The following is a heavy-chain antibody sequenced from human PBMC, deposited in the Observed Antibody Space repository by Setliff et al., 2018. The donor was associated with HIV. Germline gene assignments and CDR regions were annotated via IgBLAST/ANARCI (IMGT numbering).Heavy chain of an antibody. Sequence: PGGSLRLSCAASGFTFSSYGMHWVRQAPGKGLEWVAVIWSDGSNKYYADSVKGRFTISRDNSKNTLYLQMNSLRAEDTAVYYCAKGFYYDTGDGRVRAFDIWGQGTMVTVSS. CDR3: AKGFYYDTGDGRVRAFDI. J-gene: IGHJ3*02. CDR1: GFTFSSYG. D-gene: IGHD3-22*01. V-gene: IGHV3-33*06. CDR2: IWSDGSNK.